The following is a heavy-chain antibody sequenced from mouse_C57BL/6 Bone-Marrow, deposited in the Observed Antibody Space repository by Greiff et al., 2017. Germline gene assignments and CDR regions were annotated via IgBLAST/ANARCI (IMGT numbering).Heavy chain of an antibody. D-gene: IGHD1-1*01. CDR3: ASPGSSDGYFDV. CDR2: INPSTGGT. CDR1: GYSFTGYY. Sequence: VQLQQSGPELVKPGASVKISCKASGYSFTGYYMNWVKQSPEKSLEWIGEINPSTGGTTYNQKFKAKATLTVDKSSSTAYMQLKSLTSEDSAVYYCASPGSSDGYFDVWGTGTTVTVSS. J-gene: IGHJ1*03. V-gene: IGHV1-42*01.